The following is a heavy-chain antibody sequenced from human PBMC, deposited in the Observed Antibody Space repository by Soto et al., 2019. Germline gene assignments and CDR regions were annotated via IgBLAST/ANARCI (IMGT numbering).Heavy chain of an antibody. D-gene: IGHD4-17*01. CDR3: ARVHYGDYARDYYYYMDV. Sequence: SETLSLTCTVSGGSISSYYWSWIRQPPGKGLEWIGYIYYSGSTNYNPSLKSRVTISVDTSKNQFSLKLSSVTAADTAVYYCARVHYGDYARDYYYYMDVWGKGTTVTVSS. CDR2: IYYSGST. V-gene: IGHV4-59*08. J-gene: IGHJ6*03. CDR1: GGSISSYY.